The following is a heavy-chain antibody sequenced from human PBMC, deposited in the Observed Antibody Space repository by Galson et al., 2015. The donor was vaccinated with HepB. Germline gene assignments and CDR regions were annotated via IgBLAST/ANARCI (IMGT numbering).Heavy chain of an antibody. V-gene: IGHV7-4-1*02. D-gene: IGHD1-26*01. Sequence: SVKVSCKASGYTFTSYAMNWVRQAPGQGLEWVGWINTNTGNPTYAQGFTGRFVFSLDTSVSTAYLQISSLKAEDTAVYYCARVGATTDDENFDYWGQGTLVTVSS. CDR1: GYTFTSYA. CDR3: ARVGATTDDENFDY. J-gene: IGHJ4*02. CDR2: INTNTGNP.